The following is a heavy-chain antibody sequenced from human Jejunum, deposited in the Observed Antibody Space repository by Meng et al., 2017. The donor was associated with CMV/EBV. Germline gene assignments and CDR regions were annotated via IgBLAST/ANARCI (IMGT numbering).Heavy chain of an antibody. CDR1: GYTFPPSW. CDR3: ARRGCRLSYFDA. Sequence: KASGYTFPPSWIGWVRQMPGKGLEWMGIIYPGDSDTRYGPSFQGQVTISAYNSFPTASLPLDLLPSSSPGFYYSARRGCRLSYFDAWGQGTQVTVSS. J-gene: IGHJ4*02. CDR2: IYPGDSDT. V-gene: IGHV5-51*01.